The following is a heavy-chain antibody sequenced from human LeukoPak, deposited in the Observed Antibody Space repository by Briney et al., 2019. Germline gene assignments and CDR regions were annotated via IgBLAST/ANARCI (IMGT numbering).Heavy chain of an antibody. Sequence: SQTLSLTCTVSGDSINSGGSYWSWIRQQPGKGLEWIGYIYHTGDTFYNPSLKSRVTISLDRSQNQFSLSLTSMTAADTAVYYCARDDGSSGVDHWGQGTLVTVSS. V-gene: IGHV4-30-2*01. J-gene: IGHJ4*02. CDR1: GDSINSGGSY. D-gene: IGHD1-26*01. CDR3: ARDDGSSGVDH. CDR2: IYHTGDT.